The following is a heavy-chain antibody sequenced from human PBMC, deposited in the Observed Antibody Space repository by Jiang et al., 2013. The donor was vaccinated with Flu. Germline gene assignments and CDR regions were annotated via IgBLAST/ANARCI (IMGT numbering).Heavy chain of an antibody. V-gene: IGHV3-9*01. Sequence: VQLVESGGGLVQPGRSLRLSCAASGFTFDDYAMHWVRQVPGKGLEWVSGIGWNSASVRYADSVKGRFTISRDNAKNSLFLLMNGLRTEDTALYYCARGGGSRPRYFQYWGQGTLVTVSS. J-gene: IGHJ1*01. CDR2: IGWNSASV. CDR1: GFTFDDYA. CDR3: ARGGGSRPRYFQY. D-gene: IGHD1-26*01.